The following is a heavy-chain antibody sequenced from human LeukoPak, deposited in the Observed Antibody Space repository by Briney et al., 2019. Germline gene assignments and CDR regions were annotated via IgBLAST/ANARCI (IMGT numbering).Heavy chain of an antibody. V-gene: IGHV4-39*07. CDR3: ASSSGWYVWYFDL. Sequence: SETLSLTCYVSGGSISNSNYYWGWIRQPPGKGLEWIGSIYYSGSTYYNPSLKSRVTISIDTSKNQFSLKLSSVTAADTAVYYCASSSGWYVWYFDLWGRGTLVTVSS. D-gene: IGHD6-19*01. J-gene: IGHJ2*01. CDR1: GGSISNSNYY. CDR2: IYYSGST.